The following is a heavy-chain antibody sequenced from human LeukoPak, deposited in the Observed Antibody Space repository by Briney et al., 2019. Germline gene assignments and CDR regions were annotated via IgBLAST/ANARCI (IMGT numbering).Heavy chain of an antibody. V-gene: IGHV1-46*01. D-gene: IGHD6-6*01. CDR2: INPSGGST. J-gene: IGHJ6*03. CDR3: ARDPCFRQLVKGEPYYYYYYMDV. Sequence: GASVKVSCKASGYTFTSYYMHWVRQAPGQGLEWMGIINPSGGSTSYAQKFQGRVTMTRDMSTSTVYMELSSLRSEDTAVYYCARDPCFRQLVKGEPYYYYYYMDVWGKGTTVTVSS. CDR1: GYTFTSYY.